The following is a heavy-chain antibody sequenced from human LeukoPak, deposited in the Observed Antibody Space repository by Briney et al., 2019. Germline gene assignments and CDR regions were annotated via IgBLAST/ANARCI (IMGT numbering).Heavy chain of an antibody. Sequence: ASVKVSCKASGGTFSSYAISWVRQAPGQGLEWMGGIIPIFGTANYAQKFQGRVTITTDESTSTAYMELSSLRSEDTAVYYCARTPTDSTAPDYWGQGTLVTVSS. D-gene: IGHD4-11*01. V-gene: IGHV1-69*05. CDR1: GGTFSSYA. J-gene: IGHJ4*02. CDR3: ARTPTDSTAPDY. CDR2: IIPIFGTA.